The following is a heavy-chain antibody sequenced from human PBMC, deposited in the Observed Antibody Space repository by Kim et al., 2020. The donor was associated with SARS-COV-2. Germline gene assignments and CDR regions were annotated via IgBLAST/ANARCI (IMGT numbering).Heavy chain of an antibody. V-gene: IGHV4-59*01. J-gene: IGHJ6*02. CDR3: TRKEDYFYGMDV. Sequence: NYTPSLKSRVTISVDTSKNQFSLKLSSVTAADTAVYYCTRKEDYFYGMDVWGQGTTVTVSS.